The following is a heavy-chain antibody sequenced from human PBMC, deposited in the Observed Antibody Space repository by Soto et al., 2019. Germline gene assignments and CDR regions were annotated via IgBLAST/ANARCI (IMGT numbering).Heavy chain of an antibody. CDR3: ASDRSIAARIDDY. J-gene: IGHJ4*02. D-gene: IGHD6-6*01. CDR2: ISSSSSYI. V-gene: IGHV3-21*01. Sequence: EVQLVESGGGLVKPGESLRLSCAASGFTFSSYSMNWVRQAPGKGLEWVSSISSSSSYIYYADSVKGRFTISRDNAKNSLYLQMHSLRAEDTAVYYCASDRSIAARIDDYWGQGTLVTVSS. CDR1: GFTFSSYS.